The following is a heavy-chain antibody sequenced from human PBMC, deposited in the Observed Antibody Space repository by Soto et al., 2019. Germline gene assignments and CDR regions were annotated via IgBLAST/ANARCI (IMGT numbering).Heavy chain of an antibody. V-gene: IGHV4-30-2*01. Sequence: QLQLQESGSGLVKPSQTLSLTCAVSGGSISSGGYSWSWIRQPPGKGLEWIGYIYHSGSTYYNPYLTSRVNISVDRSKNQFSLKLSSVTAADTAVYYCARGGGYSYYYYGMDVWGQGTTVTVSS. CDR3: ARGGGYSYYYYGMDV. CDR2: IYHSGST. J-gene: IGHJ6*02. CDR1: GGSISSGGYS.